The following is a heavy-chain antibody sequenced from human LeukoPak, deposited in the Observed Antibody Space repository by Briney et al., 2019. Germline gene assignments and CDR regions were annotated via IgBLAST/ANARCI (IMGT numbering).Heavy chain of an antibody. D-gene: IGHD3-22*01. V-gene: IGHV7-4-1*02. CDR2: INTNTGNP. J-gene: IGHJ3*02. CDR3: ARSGYYYDSSGYDLRPLRGAFDI. Sequence: ASVKVSCKASGYTFTSYAMNWVRQAPGQGLEWMGWINTNTGNPTYAQGFTGRFVFSLDTSVSTAYLQISSLKAEDTAVYYCARSGYYYDSSGYDLRPLRGAFDIWGQGTMVTVSS. CDR1: GYTFTSYA.